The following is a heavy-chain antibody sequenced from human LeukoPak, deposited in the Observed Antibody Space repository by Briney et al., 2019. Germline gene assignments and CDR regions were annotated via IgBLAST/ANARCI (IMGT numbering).Heavy chain of an antibody. V-gene: IGHV3-15*01. Sequence: PGGSLRLSCAPSGFSFSNTWMNWVRQAPGKGLEWVGRIQSKTDGGTTEYAAPVKGRFTISRDDSKTTLYLQMNSLKTEDTAVYYCATLTVRGFINIWGQGTLVTVSS. D-gene: IGHD3-10*01. CDR1: GFSFSNTW. CDR3: ATLTVRGFINI. CDR2: IQSKTDGGTT. J-gene: IGHJ4*02.